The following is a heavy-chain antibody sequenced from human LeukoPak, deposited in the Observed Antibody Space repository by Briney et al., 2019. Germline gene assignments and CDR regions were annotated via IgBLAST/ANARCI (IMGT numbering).Heavy chain of an antibody. D-gene: IGHD2-2*01. Sequence: SVKVSCKASGGTFSSYAISWVRQAPGQGLEWMGGIIPIFGTANYAQKFQGRVTITADESTSTAYMELSSLRSEDTAVYYCARAAATQAGIVVVPAAEGGYYYYMDVWGKGTTVTVSS. CDR3: ARAAATQAGIVVVPAAEGGYYYYMDV. V-gene: IGHV1-69*13. CDR2: IIPIFGTA. J-gene: IGHJ6*03. CDR1: GGTFSSYA.